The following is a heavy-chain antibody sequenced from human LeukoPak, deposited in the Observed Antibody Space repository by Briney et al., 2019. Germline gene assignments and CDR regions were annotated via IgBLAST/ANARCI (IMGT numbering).Heavy chain of an antibody. V-gene: IGHV3-23*01. Sequence: GGSLRLSCAASGFTFTNYAMIWVRQAPGKGLEWVSAVSGNGVNTYYADSVKGRFTISRDNSKNTLYLQMNSLRAEDTAMYYCARAPDDSSYYDNWGQGTLVTVSS. CDR1: GFTFTNYA. D-gene: IGHD3-22*01. CDR2: VSGNGVNT. CDR3: ARAPDDSSYYDN. J-gene: IGHJ4*02.